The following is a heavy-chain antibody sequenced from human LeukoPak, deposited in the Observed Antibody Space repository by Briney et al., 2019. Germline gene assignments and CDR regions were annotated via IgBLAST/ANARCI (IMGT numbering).Heavy chain of an antibody. J-gene: IGHJ6*03. D-gene: IGHD3-3*01. CDR2: INTNTGNP. CDR3: ARWATIFGARWGYYYMDV. V-gene: IGHV7-4-1*02. CDR1: GYTFTSYA. Sequence: ASVKVSCKASGYTFTSYAMNWVRQAPGQGLEWMGWINTNTGNPTYAQGFTGRFVSALDTPVSTAYLQISSLKAEDTAVYYCARWATIFGARWGYYYMDVWGKGTTVTVSS.